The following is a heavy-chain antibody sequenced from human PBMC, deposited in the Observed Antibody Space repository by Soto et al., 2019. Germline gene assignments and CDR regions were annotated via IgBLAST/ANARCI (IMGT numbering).Heavy chain of an antibody. J-gene: IGHJ6*02. V-gene: IGHV3-23*01. D-gene: IGHD5-18*01. CDR2: ISGSGGST. CDR3: AKGYDLSGYSRMDV. CDR1: GFTFSSYA. Sequence: EAQLLESGGGLEHPGGSLRLSCTASGFTFSSYAMSWVRQAPGKGLEWVSGISGSGGSTYYADSVKGRFTISRDNSKNTRYLQMNSLRAEDTAVYYCAKGYDLSGYSRMDVWGQGTTVTVSS.